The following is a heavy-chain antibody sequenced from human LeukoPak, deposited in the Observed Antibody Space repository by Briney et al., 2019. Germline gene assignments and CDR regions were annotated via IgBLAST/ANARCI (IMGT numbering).Heavy chain of an antibody. V-gene: IGHV1-46*01. CDR3: ARGGYSESFYNPRSYGMDV. CDR1: GYTFTNYY. Sequence: ASLKVSCKASGYTFTNYYLHWVRQAPGQGLAWMGIINPSGDTTRYVEKFQGRVTMTRDTSASTVYMELSSLRSEDTAVYYCARGGYSESFYNPRSYGMDVWGQGTTVIVSS. CDR2: INPSGDTT. D-gene: IGHD3-10*01. J-gene: IGHJ6*02.